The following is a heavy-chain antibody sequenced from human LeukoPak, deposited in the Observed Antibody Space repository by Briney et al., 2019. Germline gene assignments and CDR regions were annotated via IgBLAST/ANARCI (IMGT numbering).Heavy chain of an antibody. D-gene: IGHD6-19*01. V-gene: IGHV4-59*01. CDR1: GGTISSYY. CDR2: IYYSGST. J-gene: IGHJ3*02. Sequence: SETLSLTCTVSGGTISSYYWSWIRQPPGKGLEWIGYIYYSGSTNYNPSLKSRVTISVDTSKNQFSLKLSSVTAADTAVYYCACNSGWYADAFDIWGQGTMVTVSS. CDR3: ACNSGWYADAFDI.